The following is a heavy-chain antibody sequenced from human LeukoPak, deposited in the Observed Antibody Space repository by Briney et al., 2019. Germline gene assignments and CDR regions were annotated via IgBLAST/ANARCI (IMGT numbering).Heavy chain of an antibody. CDR2: IIPIFGTA. Sequence: SVKVSCKASGGTFSSYAIIWVRQAPGQGLEWMGGIIPIFGTANYAQKFQGRVTITTDESTSTAYMELSSLRSEDTAVYYCAKFRCSSWYHWFDPWGQGTLVTVSS. D-gene: IGHD6-13*01. J-gene: IGHJ5*02. V-gene: IGHV1-69*05. CDR3: AKFRCSSWYHWFDP. CDR1: GGTFSSYA.